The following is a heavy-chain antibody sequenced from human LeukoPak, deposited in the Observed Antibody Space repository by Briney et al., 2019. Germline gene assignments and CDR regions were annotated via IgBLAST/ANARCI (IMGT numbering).Heavy chain of an antibody. J-gene: IGHJ4*02. V-gene: IGHV1-18*01. D-gene: IGHD1-26*01. Sequence: GASVKVCCKASGYTFTSYGISWVRQAPGQGLEWMGWISAYNGNTNYAQKLQGRVTMTTDTSTSTAYMELRSLRSDDTAVYYCARDIVGVGATSGTFDYWGQGTLVTVSS. CDR2: ISAYNGNT. CDR1: GYTFTSYG. CDR3: ARDIVGVGATSGTFDY.